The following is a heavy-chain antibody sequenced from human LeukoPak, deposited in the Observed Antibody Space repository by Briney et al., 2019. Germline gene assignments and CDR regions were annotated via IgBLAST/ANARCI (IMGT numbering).Heavy chain of an antibody. V-gene: IGHV4-59*01. J-gene: IGHJ4*02. CDR2: IYYSGST. CDR1: GGSISSYY. CDR3: ARGPLYSSSWYGFDY. D-gene: IGHD6-13*01. Sequence: PSETLSLTCTVSGGSISSYYWSWIRQPPGKGLEWIGYIYYSGSTDYNPSLKSRVTISVDTSKNQFSLKLSSVTAADTAVYYCARGPLYSSSWYGFDYWGQGTLVTVSS.